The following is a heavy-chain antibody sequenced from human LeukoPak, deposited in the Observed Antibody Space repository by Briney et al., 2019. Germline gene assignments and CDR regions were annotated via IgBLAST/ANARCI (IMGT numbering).Heavy chain of an antibody. Sequence: GASVTVSCTASGYTFTVYYMHWVRHAPGQGREWMGWINLNSGGTNYAQKFQGRVTITKDTPISAAYMELTSRRPDATAVYYCAKMWSYDMLADSYTNDYWGQGTLVTVSS. D-gene: IGHD3-9*01. CDR3: AKMWSYDMLADSYTNDY. CDR2: INLNSGGT. J-gene: IGHJ4*02. CDR1: GYTFTVYY. V-gene: IGHV1-2*02.